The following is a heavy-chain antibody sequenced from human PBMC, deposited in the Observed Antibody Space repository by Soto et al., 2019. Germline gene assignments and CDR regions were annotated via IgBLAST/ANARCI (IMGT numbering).Heavy chain of an antibody. Sequence: GESLKISCKGSGYSFTSYWISWVRQMPGKGLAWMGRIDPSDSYTNYSPSFQGHVTISADKSISTAYLQWSSLKASDTAMYYCARHTSDVYYYDSIHDAFDIWGQGTMVTVSS. CDR3: ARHTSDVYYYDSIHDAFDI. CDR1: GYSFTSYW. D-gene: IGHD3-22*01. CDR2: IDPSDSYT. V-gene: IGHV5-10-1*01. J-gene: IGHJ3*02.